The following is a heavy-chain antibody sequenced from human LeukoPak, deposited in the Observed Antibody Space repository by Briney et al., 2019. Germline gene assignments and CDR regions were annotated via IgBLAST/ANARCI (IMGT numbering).Heavy chain of an antibody. Sequence: SETLSLTCTVSGDSISGYYRSWIRQPPGKGLEWSGYIYYSGRTNYNPSLKSRVTISEDTSKNHFSLRLRSVTAADTAVYYCARALQDYYYGMDVWGQGTTVTVSS. CDR2: IYYSGRT. D-gene: IGHD5-24*01. J-gene: IGHJ6*02. V-gene: IGHV4-59*08. CDR1: GDSISGYY. CDR3: ARALQDYYYGMDV.